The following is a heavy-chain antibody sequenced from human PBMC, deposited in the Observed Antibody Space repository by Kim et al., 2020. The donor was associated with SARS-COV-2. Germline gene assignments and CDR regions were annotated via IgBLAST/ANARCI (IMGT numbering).Heavy chain of an antibody. J-gene: IGHJ4*02. CDR2: ISWNSGSI. Sequence: GGSLRLSCAASGFTFDDYAMHWVRQAPGKGLEWVSGISWNSGSIGYADSVKGRFTISRDNAKNSLYLQMNSLRAEDTALYYCAKAQGYSYGSFDYWGQGTLVTVSS. CDR3: AKAQGYSYGSFDY. CDR1: GFTFDDYA. D-gene: IGHD5-18*01. V-gene: IGHV3-9*01.